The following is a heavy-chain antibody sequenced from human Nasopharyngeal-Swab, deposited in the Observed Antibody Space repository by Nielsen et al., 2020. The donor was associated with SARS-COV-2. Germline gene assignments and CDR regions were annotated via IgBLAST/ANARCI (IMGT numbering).Heavy chain of an antibody. Sequence: SETLSLTCTVSGGSISSYYWSWIRQPPGKGLEWIGSIYYSGSTYYNPSLKSRVTISVDTSKNQFSLKLSSVTAADTAVYYCARRNIYASFDYWGQGTLVTVSS. J-gene: IGHJ4*02. D-gene: IGHD2/OR15-2a*01. CDR2: IYYSGST. CDR1: GGSISSYY. CDR3: ARRNIYASFDY. V-gene: IGHV4-59*05.